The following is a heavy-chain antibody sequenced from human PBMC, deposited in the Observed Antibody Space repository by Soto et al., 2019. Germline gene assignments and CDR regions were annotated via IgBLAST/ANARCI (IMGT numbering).Heavy chain of an antibody. Sequence: PSETLSLTCTVSGGSISSYYWSWIRQPPGKGLEWIGYIYYSGSTNYNPSLKSRVTISVDTSKNQFSLKLSSATAADTAVYSCASIYDFWSGYTFDPRGQGTLVTVSS. V-gene: IGHV4-59*01. J-gene: IGHJ5*02. D-gene: IGHD3-3*01. CDR2: IYYSGST. CDR3: ASIYDFWSGYTFDP. CDR1: GGSISSYY.